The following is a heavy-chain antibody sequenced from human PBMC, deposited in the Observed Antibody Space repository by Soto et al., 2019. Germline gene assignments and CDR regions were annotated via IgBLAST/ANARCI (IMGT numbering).Heavy chain of an antibody. CDR1: GGSISSYY. Sequence: SETLSLTCTVSGGSISSYYWSWIRQPPGKGLEWIGYIYYSGSTNYNPSLKSRVTISVDTSKNQFSLKLSSVTAADTAVYYCARGGIAARRGYYYYYMDVWGKGTTVTVSS. CDR3: ARGGIAARRGYYYYYMDV. J-gene: IGHJ6*03. CDR2: IYYSGST. D-gene: IGHD6-6*01. V-gene: IGHV4-59*01.